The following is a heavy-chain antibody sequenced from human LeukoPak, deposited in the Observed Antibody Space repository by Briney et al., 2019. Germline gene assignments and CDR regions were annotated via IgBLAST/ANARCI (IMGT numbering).Heavy chain of an antibody. Sequence: SETLSLICAVYGGSFSGYYWSWIRQPPGKGLEWIGEINHSGSTNYNPSLKSRVTISVDTSKNQFSLKLSSVTAADTAVYYCALDLSSTSYWGQGTLVTVSS. CDR2: INHSGST. CDR3: ALDLSSTSY. J-gene: IGHJ4*02. CDR1: GGSFSGYY. V-gene: IGHV4-34*01. D-gene: IGHD2-2*01.